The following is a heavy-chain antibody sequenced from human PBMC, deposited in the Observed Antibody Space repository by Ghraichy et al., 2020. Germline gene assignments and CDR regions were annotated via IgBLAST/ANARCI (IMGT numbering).Heavy chain of an antibody. D-gene: IGHD3-10*01. J-gene: IGHJ6*02. CDR1: GYTFTSYD. Sequence: ASVKVSCKASGYTFTSYDINWVRQATGQGLEWMGWMNPNSGNTVYAQNFQGRVTMTRNTSISTAYMKLSSLRSDDTAVYYCARGSTMVRGVSPTGYYGMDVWGQGTTVTVSS. CDR2: MNPNSGNT. CDR3: ARGSTMVRGVSPTGYYGMDV. V-gene: IGHV1-8*01.